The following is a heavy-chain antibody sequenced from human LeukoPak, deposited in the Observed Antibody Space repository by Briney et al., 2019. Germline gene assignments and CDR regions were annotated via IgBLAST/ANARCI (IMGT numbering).Heavy chain of an antibody. CDR2: IYYSGST. CDR3: ARGLNPITPGAFDI. D-gene: IGHD5-12*01. Sequence: SETLSFTCTVSGGSISSYYWSWIRQPPGKGLEWIGYIYYSGSTNYNPSLKSRVTISVDTSKNQFSLKLSSVTAADTAVYYCARGLNPITPGAFDIWGQGTMVTVSS. V-gene: IGHV4-59*01. J-gene: IGHJ3*02. CDR1: GGSISSYY.